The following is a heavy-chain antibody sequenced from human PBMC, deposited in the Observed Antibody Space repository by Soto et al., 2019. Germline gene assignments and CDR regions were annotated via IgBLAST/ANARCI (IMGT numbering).Heavy chain of an antibody. J-gene: IGHJ6*02. CDR3: ARHNVDTAMGYLYYYYYGMDV. V-gene: IGHV5-51*01. CDR1: GYSFTSYW. D-gene: IGHD5-18*01. Sequence: GESLKISCKGSGYSFTSYWIGWVRQMPGKGLGGMGIIYPGDSDTGYSPSFQGQVTISADKSISTAYLQWSSLKASDTAIYYCARHNVDTAMGYLYYYYYGMDVWGQGTTVTVSS. CDR2: IYPGDSDT.